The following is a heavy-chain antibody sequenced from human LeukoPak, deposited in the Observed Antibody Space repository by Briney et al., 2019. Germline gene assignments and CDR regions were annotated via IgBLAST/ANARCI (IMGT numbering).Heavy chain of an antibody. V-gene: IGHV3-43D*03. CDR3: AKDLIGSYGNAFDV. CDR1: GFTFDDYA. Sequence: GGSLRLSCAASGFTFDDYAIHWVRQAPGKGLEWVSLINWGGGTTYYADSVKGRFTISRDNSKNSLYLQMNSLRAEDTALYYCAKDLIGSYGNAFDVWGQGTMVSVSS. CDR2: INWGGGTT. J-gene: IGHJ3*01. D-gene: IGHD1-26*01.